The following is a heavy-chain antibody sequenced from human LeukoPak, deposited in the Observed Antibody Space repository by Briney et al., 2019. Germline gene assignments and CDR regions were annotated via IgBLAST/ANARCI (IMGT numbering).Heavy chain of an antibody. Sequence: PGGSLRLSCAASGFTFSSYWMSWVRQAPGKGLGWVANIKQDGSVKNYVDSVKGRFTISRDNAKNSLYLQMNSLRSEDTAMFYCARGVGQQLPFDYWGQGTLVTVSS. D-gene: IGHD4-11*01. J-gene: IGHJ4*02. CDR3: ARGVGQQLPFDY. CDR2: IKQDGSVK. V-gene: IGHV3-7*04. CDR1: GFTFSSYW.